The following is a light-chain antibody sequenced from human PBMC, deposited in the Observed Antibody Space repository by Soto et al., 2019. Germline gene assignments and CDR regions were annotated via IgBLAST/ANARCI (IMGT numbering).Light chain of an antibody. V-gene: IGKV1-39*01. CDR3: QQSHDTPPT. CDR2: AAS. Sequence: QLTQTNSSLSASDGDRVIITCRASQSVSRSLNWYQQKTGQAPKLLIYAASTLHSGVPSRFSGSGSGTHFTLTISSLQPEDFAIYYCQQSHDTPPTFGQGTKVDIK. CDR1: QSVSRS. J-gene: IGKJ1*01.